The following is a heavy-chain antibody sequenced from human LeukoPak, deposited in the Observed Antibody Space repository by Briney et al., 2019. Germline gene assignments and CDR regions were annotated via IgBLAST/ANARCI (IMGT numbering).Heavy chain of an antibody. V-gene: IGHV3-23*01. CDR2: ISGSGGST. CDR1: GFTFSSYA. Sequence: GAPLRLSCAASGFTFSSYAMSWVRQAPGKGLEWVSAISGSGGSTYYADSVKGRFTISRDNSKNTLYLQMNSLRAEDTAVYYCAKHSGSYLYYFDYWGQGTLVTVSS. CDR3: AKHSGSYLYYFDY. D-gene: IGHD1-26*01. J-gene: IGHJ4*02.